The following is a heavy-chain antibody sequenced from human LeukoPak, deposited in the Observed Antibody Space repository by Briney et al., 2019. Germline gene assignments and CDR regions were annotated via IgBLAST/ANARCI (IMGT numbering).Heavy chain of an antibody. CDR3: ARGYSGYDLKFDP. V-gene: IGHV1-2*05. CDR2: INPTTTNT. J-gene: IGHJ5*02. Sequence: ASVKVSCNVSGYNFAGHYVHWVRQVPGQGLEWLGRINPTTTNTNYSPKFQGRVTVSRDTSISTAYMELTRLTSDDTGIYYCARGYSGYDLKFDPWGQGTPVTVTS. CDR1: GYNFAGHY. D-gene: IGHD5-12*01.